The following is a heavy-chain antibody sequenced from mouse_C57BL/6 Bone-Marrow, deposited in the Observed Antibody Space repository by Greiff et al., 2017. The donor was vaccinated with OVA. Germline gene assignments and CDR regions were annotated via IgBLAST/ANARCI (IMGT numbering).Heavy chain of an antibody. J-gene: IGHJ1*03. V-gene: IGHV14-4*01. CDR2: IDPENGDT. CDR1: GFNIKDDY. CDR3: TTSHWYFDV. Sequence: VQLKQSGAELVRPGASVKLSCTASGFNIKDDYMHWVKQRPEQGLEWIGWIDPENGDTEYASKFQGKATITADTSSNTAYLQLSSLTSEDTAVYYCTTSHWYFDVLGTGTTVTVSS.